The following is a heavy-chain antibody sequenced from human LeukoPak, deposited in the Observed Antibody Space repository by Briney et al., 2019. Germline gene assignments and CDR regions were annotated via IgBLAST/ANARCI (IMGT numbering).Heavy chain of an antibody. CDR1: GFTFSSYG. V-gene: IGHV3-30*02. J-gene: IGHJ4*02. CDR3: AKDGTIWFGSFDY. D-gene: IGHD3-10*01. CDR2: IRYDGSNK. Sequence: GGSLRLSCAASGFTFSSYGMHWVRQAPGKGLEWVAFIRYDGSNKYYADSVKGRFTISRDNSKNTLYLQMNSLRAEDTAVYYCAKDGTIWFGSFDYWGQGTLVTVSS.